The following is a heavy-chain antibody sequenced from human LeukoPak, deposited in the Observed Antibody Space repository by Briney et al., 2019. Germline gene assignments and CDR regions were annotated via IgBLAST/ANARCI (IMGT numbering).Heavy chain of an antibody. CDR2: MNPNSGDT. Sequence: ASVKVSCKASGYTFTTYDINWVRQAPGQGLEWMGWMNPNSGDTGYAQKFQGRVTMTRNTSISTAYMELSSLRSEDTAVYYCARGRLRFLKYWGQGTLVTVSS. CDR1: GYTFTTYD. D-gene: IGHD3-3*01. V-gene: IGHV1-8*01. CDR3: ARGRLRFLKY. J-gene: IGHJ4*02.